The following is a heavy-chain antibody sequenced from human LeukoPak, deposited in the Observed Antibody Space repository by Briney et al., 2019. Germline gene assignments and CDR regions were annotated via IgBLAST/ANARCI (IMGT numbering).Heavy chain of an antibody. CDR3: AKGHYYDSSGYYSIYFQH. CDR2: ISGSGGST. J-gene: IGHJ1*01. D-gene: IGHD3-22*01. V-gene: IGHV3-23*01. CDR1: GFTFSSYG. Sequence: GGSLRLSCAASGFTFSSYGMHWVRQAPGKGLEWVSAISGSGGSTYYADSVKGRFTISRDNSKNTLYLQMNSLRAEDTAVYYCAKGHYYDSSGYYSIYFQHWGQGTLVTVSS.